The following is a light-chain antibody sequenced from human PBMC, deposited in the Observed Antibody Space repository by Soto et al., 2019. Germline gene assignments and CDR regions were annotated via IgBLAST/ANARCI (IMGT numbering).Light chain of an antibody. CDR3: QQCNLYWT. Sequence: DIQMTQSPSTLPASVGDRDTITCRASQTIGNWLAWYQQKPGKVPKLLIYNASTLESGAPSRFSGSGSGTEFPLTISSLQPDDFATYYCQQCNLYWTFGQGTKVEIK. J-gene: IGKJ1*01. V-gene: IGKV1-5*03. CDR1: QTIGNW. CDR2: NAS.